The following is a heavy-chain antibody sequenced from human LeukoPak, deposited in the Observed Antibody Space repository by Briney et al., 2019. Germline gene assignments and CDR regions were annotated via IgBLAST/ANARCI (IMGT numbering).Heavy chain of an antibody. CDR1: GFTLSSYE. CDR2: ISGSGGST. J-gene: IGHJ4*02. Sequence: GGSLRLSCTVSGFTLSSYEMTWFRQAPGKGLEWVSAISGSGGSTYYADSVKGRFTISRDNAKNSLYLQVNSLRAEDTAVYYCARVQTPYYGGDEIAYWGQGTLVTVSS. V-gene: IGHV3-23*01. D-gene: IGHD2-21*01. CDR3: ARVQTPYYGGDEIAY.